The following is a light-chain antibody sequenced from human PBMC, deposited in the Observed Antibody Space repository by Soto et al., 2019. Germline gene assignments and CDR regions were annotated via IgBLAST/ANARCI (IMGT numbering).Light chain of an antibody. J-gene: IGLJ2*01. CDR3: CSYAGSSTFGV. CDR2: EVS. CDR1: SSDVGSYNL. Sequence: QSALTQPASVSGSPGQSITISCTGTSSDVGSYNLVSWYQQHPGKAPQLMIYEVSKRPSGVSNRFSGSKSGNTASLTISGLQAEDEADYYCCSYAGSSTFGVFGGGTKVTVL. V-gene: IGLV2-23*02.